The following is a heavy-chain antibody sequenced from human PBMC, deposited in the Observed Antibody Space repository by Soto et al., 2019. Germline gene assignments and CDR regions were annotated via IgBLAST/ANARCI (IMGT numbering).Heavy chain of an antibody. CDR2: IYYSGST. V-gene: IGHV4-30-4*01. CDR3: ARGFRTLFDY. D-gene: IGHD2-2*01. Sequence: QVQLQESGPGLVKPSQTLSLTCTVSGGSISSGDYYWSWIRQPPGKGLEWIGYIYYSGSTYYNPSLKXXAXILXDTSKNQFSLKLSAVTSADTAVYYCARGFRTLFDYWGQGTLGTVSS. J-gene: IGHJ4*02. CDR1: GGSISSGDYY.